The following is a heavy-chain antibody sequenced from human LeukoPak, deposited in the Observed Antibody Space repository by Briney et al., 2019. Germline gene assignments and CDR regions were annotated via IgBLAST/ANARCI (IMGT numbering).Heavy chain of an antibody. D-gene: IGHD6-13*01. CDR2: IYTSGST. CDR1: GGSISRCSYY. Sequence: SETLSLTRTLSGGSISRCSYYGSWIRHPAGEGLEWLGHIYTSGSTNYNPSLKSRVTISVVTSKNQFSLKLSSVTAADTAVYYCARESPRAGIAAAGTSHFDYWGQGTMVTVSS. CDR3: ARESPRAGIAAAGTSHFDY. J-gene: IGHJ4*02. V-gene: IGHV4-61*09.